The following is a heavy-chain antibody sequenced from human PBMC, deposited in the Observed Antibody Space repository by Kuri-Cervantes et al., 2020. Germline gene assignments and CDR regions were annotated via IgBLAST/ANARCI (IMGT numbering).Heavy chain of an antibody. CDR2: IKGKTDGGTI. J-gene: IGHJ6*02. V-gene: IGHV3-15*01. Sequence: GGSLRLSCAASGFTFTNAWMSWVRQAPGKGLEWVGRIKGKTDGGTIDYAAPVKGRFTTSRDDSKNMLYLQMNSLKIEDTAVYYCTTGDYYYYYGMDVWGQGTTVTVSS. CDR3: TTGDYYYYYGMDV. CDR1: GFTFTNAW.